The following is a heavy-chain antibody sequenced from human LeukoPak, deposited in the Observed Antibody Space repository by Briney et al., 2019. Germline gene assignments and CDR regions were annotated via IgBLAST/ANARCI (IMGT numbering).Heavy chain of an antibody. J-gene: IGHJ4*02. V-gene: IGHV3-43*01. CDR3: AKGGPGNFFDY. CDR2: ISWDGGIT. CDR1: GFTFDDYS. D-gene: IGHD3-16*01. Sequence: GGSLRLSCPASGFTFDDYSMHWVRQAPGKGLEWVSLISWDGGITYYADSVKGRFTISRDNSKNSLYLQMNSLRTEDTALYYCAKGGPGNFFDYWGQGTLVTVSS.